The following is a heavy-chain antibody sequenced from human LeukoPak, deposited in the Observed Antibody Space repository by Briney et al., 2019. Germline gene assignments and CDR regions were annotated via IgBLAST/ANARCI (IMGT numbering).Heavy chain of an antibody. CDR3: ARVRADSSGYSERAFDI. Sequence: GGSLRLSCAASGFTFSSYSMNWVRQAPGKGLEWVSSISSSSSYIYYADSVKGRFTISRDNAKNSLYLQMNSLRAEDTAVYYCARVRADSSGYSERAFDIWGQGTMVTVSS. J-gene: IGHJ3*02. CDR1: GFTFSSYS. D-gene: IGHD3-22*01. V-gene: IGHV3-21*01. CDR2: ISSSSSYI.